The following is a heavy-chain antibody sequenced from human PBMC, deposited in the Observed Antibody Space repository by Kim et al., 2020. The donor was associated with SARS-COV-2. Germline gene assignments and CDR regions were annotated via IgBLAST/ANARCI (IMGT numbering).Heavy chain of an antibody. CDR2: INSNGGGT. CDR1: GYRFTTHY. J-gene: IGHJ4*02. Sequence: ASVKVSCKTSGYRFTTHYIHWVRQAPGQGLEWMGIINSNGGGTTYARKFQGRVTTTRDTSTSTVYMELRSLRSDDTAVYYCARGDFLTGSFNFYFDSWGQGTLVTVSS. D-gene: IGHD3-9*01. V-gene: IGHV1-46*01. CDR3: ARGDFLTGSFNFYFDS.